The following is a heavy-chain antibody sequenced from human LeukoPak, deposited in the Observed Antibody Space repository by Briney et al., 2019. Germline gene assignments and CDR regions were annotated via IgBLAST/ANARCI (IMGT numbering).Heavy chain of an antibody. Sequence: QTGGSLRLSCAASGFTFSSYAMSWVRQAPGKGLEWVSAISGSGGSTYYADSVKGRFTISRDNSKNTLYLQMNSLRAEDTAVYYCVSLTGAGNRRFDYWGQGTLVTVSS. CDR1: GFTFSSYA. J-gene: IGHJ4*02. CDR3: VSLTGAGNRRFDY. V-gene: IGHV3-23*01. CDR2: ISGSGGST. D-gene: IGHD6-13*01.